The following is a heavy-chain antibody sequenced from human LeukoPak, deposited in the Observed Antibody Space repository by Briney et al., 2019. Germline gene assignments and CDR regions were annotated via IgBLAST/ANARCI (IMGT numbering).Heavy chain of an antibody. Sequence: PGGSLRLSCAGSGFTFSSYSMNWVRQAPGKGLEWVSYISSSTTIYYADSVKGRFTISRDNAKNSLYLQMNSLRAEDTAVYYCARDHSSSSQLFDYRGQGTLVTVSS. CDR2: ISSSTTI. J-gene: IGHJ4*02. CDR3: ARDHSSSSQLFDY. V-gene: IGHV3-48*01. CDR1: GFTFSSYS. D-gene: IGHD6-13*01.